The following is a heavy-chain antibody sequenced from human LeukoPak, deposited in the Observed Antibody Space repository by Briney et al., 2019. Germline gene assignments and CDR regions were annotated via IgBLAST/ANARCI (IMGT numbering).Heavy chain of an antibody. CDR2: IYYSGST. Sequence: SETLSLTCTVSGGSISSGGYYWSWIRQHPGKGLEWIGFIYYSGSTYYNPSLKSRVTISVDTSKNQFSLKLTSVTAAATAVYYCARQLFRHGGNSLGYWGQGTLVTVSS. CDR1: GGSISSGGYY. D-gene: IGHD4-23*01. J-gene: IGHJ4*02. CDR3: ARQLFRHGGNSLGY. V-gene: IGHV4-31*03.